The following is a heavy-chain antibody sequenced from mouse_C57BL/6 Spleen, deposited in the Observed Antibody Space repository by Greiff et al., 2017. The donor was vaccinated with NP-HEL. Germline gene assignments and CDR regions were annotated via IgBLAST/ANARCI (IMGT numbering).Heavy chain of an antibody. D-gene: IGHD1-1*01. V-gene: IGHV1-15*01. CDR3: TRASFITTVVATNYFDY. Sequence: VQRVESGAELVRPGASVTLSCKASGYTFTDYEMHWVKQTPVHGLEWIGAIDPETGGTAYNQKFKGKAILTADKSSSTAYMELRSLTSEDSAVYYCTRASFITTVVATNYFDYWGQGTTLTVSS. J-gene: IGHJ2*01. CDR2: IDPETGGT. CDR1: GYTFTDYE.